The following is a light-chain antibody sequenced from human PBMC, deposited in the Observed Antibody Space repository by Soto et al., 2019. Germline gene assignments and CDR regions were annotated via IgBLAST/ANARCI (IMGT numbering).Light chain of an antibody. J-gene: IGLJ3*02. CDR2: EVT. V-gene: IGLV2-8*01. CDR3: SSYAASHSFYFV. CDR1: SSDVGGYNY. Sequence: QSALTQPPSAAGSPGQSVTISCTGTSSDVGGYNYVSWYQQYPGRAPKLMIYEVTKRPSGVPDRFSGSKSGNTASLTVSGLKAEDEADDFCSSYAASHSFYFVVGGGTKVTV.